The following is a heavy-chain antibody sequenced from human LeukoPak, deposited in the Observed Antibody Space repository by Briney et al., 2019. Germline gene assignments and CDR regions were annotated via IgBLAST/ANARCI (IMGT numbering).Heavy chain of an antibody. CDR3: GRDVSGIGMDV. CDR2: IKRDGSEK. Sequence: GGALRLSCAAPGFTFRRYGMTWVGQAPGKGLGWVANIKRDGSEKYYVDSVKGRFTISRDNAKNSLYLQMNSLRAEDTAVYYCGRDVSGIGMDVWGQGTTVTVSS. CDR1: GFTFRRYG. D-gene: IGHD3-16*01. J-gene: IGHJ6*02. V-gene: IGHV3-7*01.